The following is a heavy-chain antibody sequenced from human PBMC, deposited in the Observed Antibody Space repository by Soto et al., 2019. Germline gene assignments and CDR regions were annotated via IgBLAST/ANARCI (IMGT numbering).Heavy chain of an antibody. V-gene: IGHV4-34*01. D-gene: IGHD5-18*01. CDR1: GGSFRGYY. CDR3: ATILQWSGYSCGYYYNY. Sequence: SETLAITFAVYGGSFRGYYWSWIRQPPGKVLELIGEINHSGITNYNPSLKSRVTISVDTSKNQFSLKLSSVTAADTAVYYCATILQWSGYSCGYYYNYWGQGTLDNVSS. J-gene: IGHJ4*02. CDR2: INHSGIT.